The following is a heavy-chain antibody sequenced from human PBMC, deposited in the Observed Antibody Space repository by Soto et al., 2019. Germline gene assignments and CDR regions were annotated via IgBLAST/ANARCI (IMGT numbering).Heavy chain of an antibody. Sequence: GESLKISCKGSGYSFTNYWINWVRQMPGKGLEWMGKIDPSDSYTNYSPSFQGHVTMSADKSISTAYLQWSSLKASDTAIYYCXLTGTMASIWGQGTLVTVSS. CDR2: IDPSDSYT. J-gene: IGHJ4*02. CDR1: GYSFTNYW. D-gene: IGHD3-10*01. CDR3: XLTGTMASI. V-gene: IGHV5-10-1*01.